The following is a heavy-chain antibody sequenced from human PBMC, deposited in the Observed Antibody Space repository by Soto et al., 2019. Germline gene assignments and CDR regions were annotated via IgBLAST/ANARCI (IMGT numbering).Heavy chain of an antibody. V-gene: IGHV4-31*03. J-gene: IGHJ5*02. CDR2: IYYSGST. Sequence: SETLSLTCTVSGGSISSGGYYWSWIRQHPGKGLEWIGYIYYSGSTYYNPSLKSRVTMSVDTSKNQFSLKLSSVTAADTAVYYCARAEYGDSRRSFDPWGQGALVTVSS. D-gene: IGHD4-17*01. CDR1: GGSISSGGYY. CDR3: ARAEYGDSRRSFDP.